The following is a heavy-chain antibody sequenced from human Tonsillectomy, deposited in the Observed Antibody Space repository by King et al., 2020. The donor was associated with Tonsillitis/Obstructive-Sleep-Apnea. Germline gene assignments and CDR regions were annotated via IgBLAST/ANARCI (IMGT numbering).Heavy chain of an antibody. V-gene: IGHV3-30*04. CDR1: GFNFSSHA. Sequence: QLVQSGGGVVQPGRSMRLSCAASGFNFSSHAMHWVRQSPGKGLEWVAVISYDGTNKYYADSVKGRFTISRDNSKNRMYLQMHSLRPDDAAVYYCARPGASATSGYYYPEYFQHWGQGTRVTVSS. J-gene: IGHJ1*01. CDR3: ARPGASATSGYYYPEYFQH. D-gene: IGHD3-22*01. CDR2: ISYDGTNK.